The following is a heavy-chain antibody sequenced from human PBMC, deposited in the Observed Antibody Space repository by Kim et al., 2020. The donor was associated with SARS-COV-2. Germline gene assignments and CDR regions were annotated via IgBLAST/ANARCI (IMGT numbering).Heavy chain of an antibody. V-gene: IGHV3-23*01. CDR3: TKVVSGCCVGADAFDV. J-gene: IGHJ3*01. D-gene: IGHD1-26*01. Sequence: KGRLTISRDNSTNTVFLQMRSLRGEDTAVYYCTKVVSGCCVGADAFDVWGQGTMVTVSS.